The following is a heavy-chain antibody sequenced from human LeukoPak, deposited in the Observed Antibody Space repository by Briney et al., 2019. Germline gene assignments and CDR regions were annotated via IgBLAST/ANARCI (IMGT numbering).Heavy chain of an antibody. CDR1: GFTVSSNY. CDR3: ARTRAGIQAGFDY. J-gene: IGHJ4*02. Sequence: GGSLRLSCAASGFTVSSNYMSWVRQAPGKGLEWVSSISSFSRYIYYADSVKGRFTISRDNARNSLYLQMNSLRVEDTAVYYCARTRAGIQAGFDYWGQGTLVTVSS. V-gene: IGHV3-21*01. D-gene: IGHD1-1*01. CDR2: ISSFSRYI.